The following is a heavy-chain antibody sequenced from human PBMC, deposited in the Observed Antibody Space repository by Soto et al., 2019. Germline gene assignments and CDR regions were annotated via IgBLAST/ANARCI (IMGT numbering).Heavy chain of an antibody. D-gene: IGHD3-3*01. J-gene: IGHJ5*02. CDR3: ASSLYDFWSGYPFDP. Sequence: WASVKVSCKASGYTFTGYYMHWVRQAPGQGLEWMGWINPNSGGTNYAQKFQGRVTMTRDTSISTAYMELSRLRSDDTAVYYCASSLYDFWSGYPFDPWGQGTLVTVSS. CDR1: GYTFTGYY. CDR2: INPNSGGT. V-gene: IGHV1-2*02.